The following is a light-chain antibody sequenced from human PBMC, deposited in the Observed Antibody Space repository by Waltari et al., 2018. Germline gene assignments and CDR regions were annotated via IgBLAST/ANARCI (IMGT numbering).Light chain of an antibody. Sequence: EVVLTQSPATLSLYPGDRATLSCRASPNIGNYLAWYQQKPGQAPRLLIQAASNRATGVPARCSGSGSATDFTLTISSLEPEDFAVYYCQNRRNWPLLTFGGGTKVEIK. CDR2: AAS. CDR3: QNRRNWPLLT. J-gene: IGKJ4*01. CDR1: PNIGNY. V-gene: IGKV3-11*01.